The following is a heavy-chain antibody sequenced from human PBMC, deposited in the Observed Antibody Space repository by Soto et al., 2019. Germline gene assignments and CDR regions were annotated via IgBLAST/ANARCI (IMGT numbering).Heavy chain of an antibody. CDR1: GGSISSYY. Sequence: PSETLSLTCTVSGGSISSYYWSWIRQPPRKGLEWIGYIYYSGSTNYNPSPKSRVTISVDTSKNQFSLKLSPVTAADTAMYYCEGEYMPYYAGPVSHPRKWLDPWGQGTLVTVSS. J-gene: IGHJ5*02. CDR3: EGEYMPYYAGPVSHPRKWLDP. CDR2: IYYSGST. V-gene: IGHV4-59*01. D-gene: IGHD2-2*01.